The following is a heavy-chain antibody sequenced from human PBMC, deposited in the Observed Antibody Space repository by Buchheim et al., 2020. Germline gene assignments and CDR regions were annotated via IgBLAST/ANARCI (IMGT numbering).Heavy chain of an antibody. CDR3: ARHRLSSGFYASYFDY. CDR1: GGSITSSSSS. Sequence: QMQLQESGPGLVKSSETLSLTCSVSGGSITSSSSSWAWIRQPPGKGLEWIGTIFYSGITYYNPSLKNRVIISVDTSKNKFSLKLTSVPAADTAVYFCARHRLSSGFYASYFDYWGQGAL. CDR2: IFYSGIT. J-gene: IGHJ4*02. V-gene: IGHV4-39*01. D-gene: IGHD6-19*01.